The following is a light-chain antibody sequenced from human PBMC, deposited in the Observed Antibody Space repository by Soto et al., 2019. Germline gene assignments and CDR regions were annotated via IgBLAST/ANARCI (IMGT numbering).Light chain of an antibody. CDR1: ESLSSY. CDR3: QQRSDWTFS. CDR2: DPS. Sequence: EIVLTQSPATLSLSPGERATLSCRASESLSSYIAWYQQKPGQAPRLLIYDPSKRATRVPARFSGSGFGTDFTLTTSRLEPEHFAVYYFQQRSDWTFSFCPGTRVD. V-gene: IGKV3-11*01. J-gene: IGKJ3*01.